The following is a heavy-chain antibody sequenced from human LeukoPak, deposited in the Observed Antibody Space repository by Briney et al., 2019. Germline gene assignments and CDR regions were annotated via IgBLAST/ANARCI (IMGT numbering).Heavy chain of an antibody. J-gene: IGHJ5*01. Sequence: PGGSLRLSCVASGFTFSDYWIHWVRRSPGKGLVWISRINSDATRRRYADSVKGRFTISRDNAKNTVYLQMNSLAPEDTAVYYCARDEGPRSVTGGEWGRFGSWGQGTLVTVSS. CDR3: ARDEGPRSVTGGEWGRFGS. CDR1: GFTFSDYW. V-gene: IGHV3-74*01. CDR2: INSDATRR. D-gene: IGHD3-16*01.